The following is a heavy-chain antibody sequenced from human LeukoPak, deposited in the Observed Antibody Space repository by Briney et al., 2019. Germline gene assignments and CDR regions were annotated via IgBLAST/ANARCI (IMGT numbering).Heavy chain of an antibody. V-gene: IGHV1-18*04. CDR2: ISPYNGDT. CDR1: GYTFTSYY. CDR3: ARDCDRSGYYCY. Sequence: ASVKVSCKASGYTFTSYYMHWVRQAPGQGLEWIGWISPYNGDTNYAQKLQGRVTMTTDTSTSTAYMELRSLRSDDTAVYYCARDCDRSGYYCYWGQGTLVTVSS. D-gene: IGHD3-22*01. J-gene: IGHJ4*02.